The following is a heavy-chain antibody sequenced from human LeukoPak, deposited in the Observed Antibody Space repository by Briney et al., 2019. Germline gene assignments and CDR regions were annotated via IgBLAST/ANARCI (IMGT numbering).Heavy chain of an antibody. D-gene: IGHD6-13*01. J-gene: IGHJ6*02. Sequence: ASGKGSCKASGYTFTSYGISWVRQAPGQGLEWMGWISANNVNPNYEQKLQGRVTMTTDTSTSTAYMELRSLRSDDTAVYYCASFPDAAAGPDYYYYGMDVWGQGTTVTVSS. CDR3: ASFPDAAAGPDYYYYGMDV. CDR2: ISANNVNP. CDR1: GYTFTSYG. V-gene: IGHV1-18*01.